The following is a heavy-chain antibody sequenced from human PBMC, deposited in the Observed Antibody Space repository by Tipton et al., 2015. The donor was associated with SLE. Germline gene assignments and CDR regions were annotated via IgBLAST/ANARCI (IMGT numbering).Heavy chain of an antibody. CDR2: ISYDGSNK. J-gene: IGHJ6*02. CDR3: AGRIGGYYGMDV. CDR1: GFKFSDYW. D-gene: IGHD2-15*01. Sequence: SLRLSCVASGFKFSDYWMSWVRQAPGKGLEWVAVISYDGSNKYYADSVKGRFTISRDNSKNTLYLQMNSLRAEDMAVYYCAGRIGGYYGMDVWGQGTTVTVSS. V-gene: IGHV3-30*03.